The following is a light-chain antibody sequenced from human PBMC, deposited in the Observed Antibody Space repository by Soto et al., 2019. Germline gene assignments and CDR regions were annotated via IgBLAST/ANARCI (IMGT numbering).Light chain of an antibody. CDR3: QQYNNWPPWT. CDR2: RAS. V-gene: IGKV3-15*01. Sequence: EIVMTQSPATLSLSPGERATLSCRASQSVGSDLAWYQQKPGQAPRLLIYRASTRATGIPARFSGSGSGTEFTLTISSLQSEDSAVYYCQQYNNWPPWTFGQGTKVDIK. J-gene: IGKJ1*01. CDR1: QSVGSD.